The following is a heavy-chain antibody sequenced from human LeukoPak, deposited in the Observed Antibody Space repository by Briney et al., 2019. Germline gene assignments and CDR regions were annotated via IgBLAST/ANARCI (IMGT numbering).Heavy chain of an antibody. Sequence: SSETLSLTCTVSGGSISSYYWSWIRQPAGKGLEWIGRIYTSGSTNYNPSLKSRATMSVDTSKNQFSLKLSSVTAADTAVYYCARGSGVGYGDYEGFDYWGQGTLVTVSS. CDR1: GGSISSYY. CDR3: ARGSGVGYGDYEGFDY. D-gene: IGHD4-17*01. J-gene: IGHJ4*02. CDR2: IYTSGST. V-gene: IGHV4-4*07.